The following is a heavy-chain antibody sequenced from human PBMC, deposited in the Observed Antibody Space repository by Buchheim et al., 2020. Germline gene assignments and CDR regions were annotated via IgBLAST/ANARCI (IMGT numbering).Heavy chain of an antibody. CDR3: VRDFSGRERFDS. CDR1: GGSLSNIYW. D-gene: IGHD3-10*01. V-gene: IGHV4-4*02. CDR2: IYYTGRT. Sequence: QVQLQESGPGLVKPSGTLSLTCAVSGGSLSNIYWWSWVRQSPEKGLEWIGEIYYTGRTNYNPSLKSRVTISVDKSKNQFSLKLSSVTAADTAVYYCVRDFSGRERFDSWGQGTL. J-gene: IGHJ4*02.